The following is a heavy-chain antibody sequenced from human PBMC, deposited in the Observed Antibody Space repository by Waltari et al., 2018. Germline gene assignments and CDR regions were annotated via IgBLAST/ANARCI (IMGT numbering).Heavy chain of an antibody. V-gene: IGHV1-2*02. J-gene: IGHJ4*02. CDR3: ARDRDYGDFLFDY. Sequence: QVQLVQSGAEVKKPGASVKVSCKASGYTFTGYYMHWVRQAPGQGLEWMGWINPNSGGTNYAQKVQGRVTMTRDTSISTAYMELSRLRSDDTAVYYCARDRDYGDFLFDYWGQGTLVTVSS. CDR1: GYTFTGYY. CDR2: INPNSGGT. D-gene: IGHD4-17*01.